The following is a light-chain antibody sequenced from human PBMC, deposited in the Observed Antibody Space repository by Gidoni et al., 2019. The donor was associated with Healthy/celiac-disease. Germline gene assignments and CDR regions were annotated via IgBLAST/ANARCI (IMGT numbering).Light chain of an antibody. V-gene: IGKV1-33*01. J-gene: IGKJ4*01. Sequence: DTQITQSPSSLSASVGDRVTITCQASQDISNYLNWYQQKPGKAPKLLIYDASNLETGVPSRFSGSGSGTDFTFTISSLQPEDIATYYCQQYDNLPLLTFGGGTKVEIK. CDR2: DAS. CDR1: QDISNY. CDR3: QQYDNLPLLT.